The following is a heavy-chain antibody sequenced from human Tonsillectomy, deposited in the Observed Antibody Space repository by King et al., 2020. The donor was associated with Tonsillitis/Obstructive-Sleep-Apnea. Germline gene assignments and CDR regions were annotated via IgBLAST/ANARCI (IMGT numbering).Heavy chain of an antibody. CDR3: ARDVDPSYDGSAGRTGALEI. V-gene: IGHV4-4*07. CDR2: IYSSGST. D-gene: IGHD3-3*01. Sequence: VQLQESGPGLLKPSGTLSLTCSVSGGSISSYYWSWIRQSAGKGLAWLGRIYSSGSTSFNPSLKSRVTMSVDTSKKQFSLRLTSVTAADTAVYYCARDVDPSYDGSAGRTGALEIWGQGTMVTVSS. CDR1: GGSISSYY. J-gene: IGHJ3*02.